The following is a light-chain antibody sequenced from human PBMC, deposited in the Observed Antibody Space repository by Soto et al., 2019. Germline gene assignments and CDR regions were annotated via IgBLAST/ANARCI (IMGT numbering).Light chain of an antibody. CDR3: SSYTGGNPSYV. Sequence: QSSLTHPPSSSGSPGQSVTTSCTGTSSDVGGYDYVSWYQQHPGKAPKLMIYEVTIRPSGVSDRFSGSKSGNTASLTVSGLQAEDEADYYCSSYTGGNPSYVFGTGTKVTVL. V-gene: IGLV2-8*01. CDR2: EVT. CDR1: SSDVGGYDY. J-gene: IGLJ1*01.